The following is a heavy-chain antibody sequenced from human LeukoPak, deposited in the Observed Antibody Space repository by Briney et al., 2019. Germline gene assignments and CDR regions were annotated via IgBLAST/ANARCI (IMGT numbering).Heavy chain of an antibody. J-gene: IGHJ4*02. CDR3: ARANGSGWYGDYFDY. CDR2: IYYSGST. Sequence: SETLSLTCTVSGGSISSYCWSWIRQPPGKGLEWIGYIYYSGSTNYNPSLKSRVTISVDTSKNQFSLKLSSVTAADTAVYYCARANGSGWYGDYFDYWGQGTLVTVSS. V-gene: IGHV4-59*01. D-gene: IGHD6-19*01. CDR1: GGSISSYC.